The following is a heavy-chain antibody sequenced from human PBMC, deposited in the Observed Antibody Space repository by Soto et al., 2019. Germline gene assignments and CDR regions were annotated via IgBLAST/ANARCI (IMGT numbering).Heavy chain of an antibody. CDR1: GYTFTSYY. J-gene: IGHJ3*02. CDR3: ARVVISHDAFDI. D-gene: IGHD2-15*01. Sequence: QVQLVQSGAEVKKPGASVKVSCKASGYTFTSYYMHWVRQAPGQGLEWMGIINPSGGSTSYAQKFQGRVTMTRDTHTSTDYMELSSLGSEDTAVYYCARVVISHDAFDIWGQGTMVTVSS. CDR2: INPSGGST. V-gene: IGHV1-46*01.